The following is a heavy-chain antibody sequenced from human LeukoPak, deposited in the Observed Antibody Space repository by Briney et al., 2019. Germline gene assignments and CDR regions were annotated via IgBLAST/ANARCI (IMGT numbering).Heavy chain of an antibody. CDR3: ARDLFGEAADY. Sequence: SETLSLTCSVAGGSVSSYYWSWIRQPAGKGLEWIGRIYISGSTNYNPSLKSRVTMSIDTSKNQFSLKLTSVTAADTAVYYCARDLFGEAADYWGQGTLVTVSS. V-gene: IGHV4-4*07. J-gene: IGHJ4*02. CDR1: GGSVSSYY. CDR2: IYISGST. D-gene: IGHD3-10*01.